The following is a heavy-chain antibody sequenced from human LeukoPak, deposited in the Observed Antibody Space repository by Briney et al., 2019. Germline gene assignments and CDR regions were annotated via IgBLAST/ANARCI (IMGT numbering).Heavy chain of an antibody. V-gene: IGHV3-23*01. CDR1: GFTFRNYA. CDR3: AKGQSAGTRVFRWFDP. J-gene: IGHJ5*02. D-gene: IGHD6-13*01. Sequence: GGSLRLSCTASGFTFRNYAMTWVRQAPGKGLEFVSAISGSGGSTYYADSVKGRFTIARDNSNNTLYLQMNSLRAEDTAVYYCAKGQSAGTRVFRWFDPWGQGTLVTVSS. CDR2: ISGSGGST.